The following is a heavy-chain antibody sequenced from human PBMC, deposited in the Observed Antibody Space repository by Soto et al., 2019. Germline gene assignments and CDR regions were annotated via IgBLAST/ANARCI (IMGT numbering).Heavy chain of an antibody. CDR2: ISGSGGST. CDR1: GFTFSSYA. CDR3: AKDSLGAGYCSGGSCYSVDY. Sequence: EVQLLESGAGLVQPGGSLRLSCAASGFTFSSYAMSWVRQAPGKGLEWVSAISGSGGSTYYADSVKGRFTIARDNSKNTLYLQMNSLRAEDTAVYYCAKDSLGAGYCSGGSCYSVDYWGQGTLVTVSS. D-gene: IGHD2-15*01. V-gene: IGHV3-23*01. J-gene: IGHJ4*02.